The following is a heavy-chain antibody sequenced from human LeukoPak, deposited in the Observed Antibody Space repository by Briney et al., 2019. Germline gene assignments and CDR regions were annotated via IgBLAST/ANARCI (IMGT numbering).Heavy chain of an antibody. J-gene: IGHJ6*02. CDR2: ISGSGGNT. CDR1: GFTFSSYA. Sequence: GGSLRLSCAASGFTFSSYAMSWVRQAPGKGLEWVSGISGSGGNTYYADSVKGRVTISRDNSKNTLYLQMNSLRAEDTAVYYCAKGYYYGMDVWGQGTTVTVSS. CDR3: AKGYYYGMDV. V-gene: IGHV3-23*01.